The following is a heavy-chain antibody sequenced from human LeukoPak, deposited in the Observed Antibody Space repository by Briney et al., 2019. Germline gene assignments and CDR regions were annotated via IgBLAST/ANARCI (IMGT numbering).Heavy chain of an antibody. J-gene: IGHJ4*02. CDR1: GFTFSSYA. D-gene: IGHD2-8*01. CDR2: ISYDGSNK. V-gene: IGHV3-30-3*01. CDR3: AREHRRYCTNGVCYMADY. Sequence: GGSLRLSCAASGFTFSSYAMPWVRQAPGKGLEWVAVISYDGSNKYYADSVKGRFTISRDNSKNTLYLQMNSLRAEDTAVYYCAREHRRYCTNGVCYMADYWGQGTLVTVSS.